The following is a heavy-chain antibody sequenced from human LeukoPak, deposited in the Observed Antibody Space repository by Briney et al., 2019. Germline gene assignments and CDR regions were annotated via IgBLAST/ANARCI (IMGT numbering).Heavy chain of an antibody. Sequence: KPSQTLSLTCTVSGGSISSGNYYWSWIRQPAGKGLEWIGRIYTSGSTNYNPSLKSRVTMSVDTSKNQFSLKLSSVTAADTAVYHCARVVAAAYWFDPWGQGTLVTVSS. D-gene: IGHD6-13*01. CDR2: IYTSGST. CDR3: ARVVAAAYWFDP. CDR1: GGSISSGNYY. V-gene: IGHV4-61*02. J-gene: IGHJ5*02.